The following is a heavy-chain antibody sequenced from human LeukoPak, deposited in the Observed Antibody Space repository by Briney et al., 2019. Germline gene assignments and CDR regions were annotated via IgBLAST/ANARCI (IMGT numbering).Heavy chain of an antibody. Sequence: GGSLRLSCAASGFTFSSYAMSWVRQAPGKGLEWVSAISGSGGSTYYADSVKGRFTISRDNSKNTLYLQMNSQRAEDTAVYYCAKEGGTIYDILTGYYLSPVDPWGQGTLVTVSS. CDR3: AKEGGTIYDILTGYYLSPVDP. CDR1: GFTFSSYA. CDR2: ISGSGGST. D-gene: IGHD3-9*01. J-gene: IGHJ5*02. V-gene: IGHV3-23*01.